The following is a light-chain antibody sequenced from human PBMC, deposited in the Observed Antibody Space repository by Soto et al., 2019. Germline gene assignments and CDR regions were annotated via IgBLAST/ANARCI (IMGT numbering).Light chain of an antibody. CDR1: QNVLYTSNNKNY. CDR3: QQFYIPPLT. J-gene: IGKJ4*01. CDR2: LAS. Sequence: DIVMTQSPDSLAVSLGERATINCKSSQNVLYTSNNKNYLAWYQQKPGQPPKLLIYLASTRKSGVPDRFSGSGSGTDFTLNISSLQAEDVAIDYCQQFYIPPLTFGGGTKVEIK. V-gene: IGKV4-1*01.